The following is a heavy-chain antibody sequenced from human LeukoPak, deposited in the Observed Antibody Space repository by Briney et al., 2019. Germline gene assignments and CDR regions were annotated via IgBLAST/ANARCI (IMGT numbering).Heavy chain of an antibody. CDR1: GFTFSSYS. D-gene: IGHD4-23*01. CDR2: ISSSSSYI. J-gene: IGHJ4*02. Sequence: NPGGSLRLSCAASGFTFSSYSMNWVRQAPGKGLEWVSSISSSSSYIYYADSVKGRFTISRDNAKNSLYLQMNSLRAEDTAVYYCAREAAYYGGNPYWGQGTLVTVSS. V-gene: IGHV3-21*01. CDR3: AREAAYYGGNPY.